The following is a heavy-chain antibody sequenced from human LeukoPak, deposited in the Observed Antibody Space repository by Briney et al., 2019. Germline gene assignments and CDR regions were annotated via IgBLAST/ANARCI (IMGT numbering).Heavy chain of an antibody. D-gene: IGHD1-26*01. J-gene: IGHJ4*02. CDR1: GSTFSSYE. Sequence: HPGGSLRLSCAASGSTFSSYEMNWVRQAPGKGLEGVLKGRFTISRDNSKNTLYLQMNSLRAEDTAVYYCARGYSGSYYGGAFDYWGQGTLVTVSS. V-gene: IGHV3-48*03. CDR3: ARGYSGSYYGGAFDY.